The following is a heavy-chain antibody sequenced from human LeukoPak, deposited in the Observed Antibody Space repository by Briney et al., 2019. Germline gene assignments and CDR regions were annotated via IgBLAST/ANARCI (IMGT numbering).Heavy chain of an antibody. Sequence: SETLSLTCTVSGGSISSYYWSWIRQPAGKGLEWIGRIYTSGSTYYNPSLKSRVTISVDRSKNQFSLKLSSVTAADTAVYYCARALSDYGDWFDPWGQGTLVTVSS. CDR3: ARALSDYGDWFDP. V-gene: IGHV4-4*07. D-gene: IGHD4/OR15-4a*01. CDR1: GGSISSYY. J-gene: IGHJ5*02. CDR2: IYTSGST.